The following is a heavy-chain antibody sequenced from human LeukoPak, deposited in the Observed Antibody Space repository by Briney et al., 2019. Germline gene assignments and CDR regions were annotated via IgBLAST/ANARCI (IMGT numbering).Heavy chain of an antibody. V-gene: IGHV3-21*01. Sequence: GGSLRLSCAASGFTFSSYSMNWVRQAPGKGLEWVSSIRSSSSYIYYADSLKGRFTISRDNAKNSLYLQMNNLRAEDTAVYYCARRTVHWYFDLWGRGTLVTVSS. CDR1: GFTFSSYS. D-gene: IGHD1-1*01. CDR3: ARRTVHWYFDL. CDR2: IRSSSSYI. J-gene: IGHJ2*01.